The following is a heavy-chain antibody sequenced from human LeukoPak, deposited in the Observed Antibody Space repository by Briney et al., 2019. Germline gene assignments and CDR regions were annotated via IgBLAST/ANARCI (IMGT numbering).Heavy chain of an antibody. J-gene: IGHJ4*02. CDR1: GGTFSSYA. CDR3: ASPLYGSGSTQDYFDY. D-gene: IGHD3-10*01. V-gene: IGHV1-69*13. CDR2: IIPIFGTA. Sequence: ASVKVSCKASGGTFSSYAISWVRQAPGQGLEWMGGIIPIFGTANYAQKFQGRVTITADESTSTAYMELSSLRSEDTAVYYCASPLYGSGSTQDYFDYWGQGTLVTVSS.